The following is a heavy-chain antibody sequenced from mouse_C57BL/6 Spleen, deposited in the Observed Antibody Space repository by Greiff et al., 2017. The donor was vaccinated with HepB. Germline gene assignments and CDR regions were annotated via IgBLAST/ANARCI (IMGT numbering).Heavy chain of an antibody. D-gene: IGHD1-1*02. CDR3: ARAGRNYAMDY. J-gene: IGHJ4*01. Sequence: VHLVESGAELVKPGASVKISCKASGYAFSSYWMNWVKQRPGKGLEWIGQIYPGDGDTNYNGKFKGKATLTADKSSSTAYMQLSSLTSEDSAVYFCARAGRNYAMDYWGQGTSVTVSS. V-gene: IGHV1-80*01. CDR2: IYPGDGDT. CDR1: GYAFSSYW.